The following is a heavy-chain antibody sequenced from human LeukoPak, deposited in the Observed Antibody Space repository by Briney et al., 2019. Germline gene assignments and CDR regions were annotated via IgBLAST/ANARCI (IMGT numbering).Heavy chain of an antibody. V-gene: IGHV4-34*01. CDR2: INHSGST. CDR1: GGSFSGYY. CDR3: ALIYVLLWFVHPERAFDI. J-gene: IGHJ3*02. D-gene: IGHD3-10*01. Sequence: SETLSLTCAVYGGSFSGYYWSWIRQPPGKGLEWIGEINHSGSTNYNPSLKSRATISVDTSKNQFSLKLSSVTAADTAVYYCALIYVLLWFVHPERAFDIWGQGTMVTVSS.